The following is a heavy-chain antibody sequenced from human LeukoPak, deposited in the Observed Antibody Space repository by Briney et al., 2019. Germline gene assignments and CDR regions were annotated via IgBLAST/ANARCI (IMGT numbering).Heavy chain of an antibody. CDR3: ARASSSWYDAFDI. V-gene: IGHV1-2*04. Sequence: ASVKVSCKASGYTFTGYYMHWVRQAPGHGLEWMGWINPNSGGTNYAQKFQGWVTMTRDTSISTAYMELSRLRSDDTAVYYCARASSSWYDAFDIWGQGTMVTVSS. CDR2: INPNSGGT. D-gene: IGHD6-13*01. CDR1: GYTFTGYY. J-gene: IGHJ3*02.